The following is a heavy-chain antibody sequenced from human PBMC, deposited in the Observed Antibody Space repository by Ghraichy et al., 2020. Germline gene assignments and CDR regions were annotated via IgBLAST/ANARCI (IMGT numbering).Heavy chain of an antibody. D-gene: IGHD3-3*01. J-gene: IGHJ3*02. CDR2: ISSSSSYR. CDR3: ARDLGEYDFWNVLDNHDGLDI. CDR1: GFTFSTYI. V-gene: IGHV3-21*01. Sequence: GESLNISCAASGFTFSTYIMNWVRQAPGKGLEWVSSISSSSSYRYYADSVKGRFTISRDNAKNSIYLQMNSLRAEDTAIYYCARDLGEYDFWNVLDNHDGLDIWGQGTLVTVSS.